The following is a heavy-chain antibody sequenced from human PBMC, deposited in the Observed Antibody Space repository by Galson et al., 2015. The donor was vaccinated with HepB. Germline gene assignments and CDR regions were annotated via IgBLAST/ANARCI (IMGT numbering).Heavy chain of an antibody. CDR2: ISATGDNT. J-gene: IGHJ6*04. CDR3: AKFGDFWSGYYFFMDV. Sequence: SLRLSCAASGLTFSRYAMHWVRQAPGKGLEWVSTISATGDNTYYADSVKGRFTISRDNSKNTLYLQMDSLRAEDTAVYYCAKFGDFWSGYYFFMDVWGKGTTVTVSS. CDR1: GLTFSRYA. D-gene: IGHD3-3*01. V-gene: IGHV3-23*01.